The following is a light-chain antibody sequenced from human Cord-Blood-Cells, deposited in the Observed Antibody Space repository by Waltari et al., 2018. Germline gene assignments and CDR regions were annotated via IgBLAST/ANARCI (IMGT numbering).Light chain of an antibody. CDR3: QSYDSSLSGWV. J-gene: IGLJ3*02. CDR1: SPNIGAGYA. CDR2: GNS. V-gene: IGLV1-40*01. Sequence: SVLTQPPSLSGAPGQRVTISCTGSSPNIGAGYAVHWYQQLPGTSPKLLIYGNSNRPSGVPDRFSGSKSGTSASLAITGLQAEDEADYYCQSYDSSLSGWVFGGGTKLTVL.